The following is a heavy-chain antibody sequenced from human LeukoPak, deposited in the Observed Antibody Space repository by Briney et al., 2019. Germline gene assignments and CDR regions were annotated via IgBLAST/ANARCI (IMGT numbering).Heavy chain of an antibody. D-gene: IGHD5/OR15-5a*01. CDR2: INPNSGGT. CDR1: GFTLSTCG. Sequence: PGGSLRLSCAASGFTLSTCGMHWVRQAPGKGLEWMGWINPNSGGTNYAQKFQGRVTMTRDTSISTAYMELSRLRSDDTAVYYCARDGAHRAPGNSGYGVGAFDIWGQGTMVTVSS. V-gene: IGHV1-2*02. J-gene: IGHJ3*02. CDR3: ARDGAHRAPGNSGYGVGAFDI.